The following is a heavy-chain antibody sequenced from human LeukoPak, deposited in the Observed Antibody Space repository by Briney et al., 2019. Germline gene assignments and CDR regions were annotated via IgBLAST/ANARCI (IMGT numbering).Heavy chain of an antibody. Sequence: PSETLSLTCTVSGGSLSSSRYLWGGIRQPPGKGLEWLGSIYYSGSTFYNPSLKSRLSISVDTSKKQLSLKLSSVTAADTAVNDCERLRVAGAADLGGHAFDIWGQGTMVTVSS. CDR2: IYYSGST. V-gene: IGHV4-39*01. D-gene: IGHD1-26*01. J-gene: IGHJ3*02. CDR1: GGSLSSSRYL. CDR3: ERLRVAGAADLGGHAFDI.